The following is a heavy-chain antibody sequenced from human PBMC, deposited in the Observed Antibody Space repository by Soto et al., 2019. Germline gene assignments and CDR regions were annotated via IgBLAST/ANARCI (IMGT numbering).Heavy chain of an antibody. CDR3: ARGVRGCSGGSCYRHNWFDP. CDR2: IYYSGST. V-gene: IGHV4-30-4*01. J-gene: IGHJ5*02. Sequence: SETLSLTCTVSGGSISSGDYYWSWIRQPPWKGLEWIGYIYYSGSTYYNPSLKSRVTISVDTSKNQFSLKLSSVTAADTAVYYCARGVRGCSGGSCYRHNWFDPWGQXTLVTVS. D-gene: IGHD2-15*01. CDR1: GGSISSGDYY.